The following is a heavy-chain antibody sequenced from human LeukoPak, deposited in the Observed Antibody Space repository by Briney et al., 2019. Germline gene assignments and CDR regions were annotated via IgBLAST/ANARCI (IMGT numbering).Heavy chain of an antibody. Sequence: PSETLSLTCTVSGGSISSGSYYWSWIRQPAGTGLEWIGRIYTSGSTNYNPSLKSRVTISVDTSKNQFSLKLSSVTAADTAVYYCARGVGAAAPFDYWGQGTLVTVSS. CDR2: IYTSGST. CDR3: ARGVGAAAPFDY. CDR1: GGSISSGSYY. D-gene: IGHD2-15*01. V-gene: IGHV4-61*02. J-gene: IGHJ4*02.